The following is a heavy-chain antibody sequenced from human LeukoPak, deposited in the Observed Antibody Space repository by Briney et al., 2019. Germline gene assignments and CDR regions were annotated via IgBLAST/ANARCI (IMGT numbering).Heavy chain of an antibody. Sequence: GGSLRLSCAASGFTFSNAWMSWVRQAPGKGLEWVGRIKSKTDGGTTDYAAPVKGRFTISRDDSKNTLYLQMNSLKTEDTAVYYCTTDPFGFYDSSGYHWDYWGQGTLVTVSS. D-gene: IGHD3-22*01. CDR3: TTDPFGFYDSSGYHWDY. V-gene: IGHV3-15*01. CDR2: IKSKTDGGTT. J-gene: IGHJ4*02. CDR1: GFTFSNAW.